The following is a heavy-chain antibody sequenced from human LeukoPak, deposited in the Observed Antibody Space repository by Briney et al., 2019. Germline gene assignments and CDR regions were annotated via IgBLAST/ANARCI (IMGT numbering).Heavy chain of an antibody. CDR1: GGSISSSSYY. V-gene: IGHV4-39*07. CDR3: ARVAPSGGYSYAIDY. J-gene: IGHJ4*02. Sequence: SETLSLTCTVSGGSISSSSYYWGWIRQPPGKGLEWIGSIYYSGSTYYNPSLKSRVTISVDTSKNQFSLKLSSVTAADTAVYYCARVAPSGGYSYAIDYWGQGTLVTVSS. D-gene: IGHD5-18*01. CDR2: IYYSGST.